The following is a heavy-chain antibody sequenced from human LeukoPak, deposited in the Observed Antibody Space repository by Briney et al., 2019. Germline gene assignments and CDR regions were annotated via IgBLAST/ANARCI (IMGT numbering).Heavy chain of an antibody. J-gene: IGHJ5*02. D-gene: IGHD3-3*01. Sequence: ASVKVSCKASGYTFTNYDINWVRQATGQGLEWMGWMNPNSGNTGYAQKFQGRVTITRNTSISTAYMELSSLRYEDTAVYYCARARELAVFGVTHTWFDPWGQGTLVTVSS. CDR3: ARARELAVFGVTHTWFDP. V-gene: IGHV1-8*03. CDR2: MNPNSGNT. CDR1: GYTFTNYD.